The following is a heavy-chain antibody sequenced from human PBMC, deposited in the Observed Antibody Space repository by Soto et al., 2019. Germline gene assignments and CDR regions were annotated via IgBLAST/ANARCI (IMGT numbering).Heavy chain of an antibody. V-gene: IGHV4-31*03. Sequence: PSETLSLTCTVSGGSISSGGYYWSWIRQHPGKGLEWIGYIYYSGSTYYNPSLKSRVTISVDTSKNQFSLKLSSVTAADTAVYYCAREIWEYCSSTSCYVGPSGEPGHFDYWGQGTLVTVSS. J-gene: IGHJ4*02. CDR1: GGSISSGGYY. CDR3: AREIWEYCSSTSCYVGPSGEPGHFDY. CDR2: IYYSGST. D-gene: IGHD2-2*01.